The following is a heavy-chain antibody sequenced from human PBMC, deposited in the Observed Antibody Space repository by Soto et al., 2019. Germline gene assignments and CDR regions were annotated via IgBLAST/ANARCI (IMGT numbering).Heavy chain of an antibody. CDR1: GFTFSSYG. Sequence: SLRLSCAASGFTFSSYGMHWVRQAPDKGLEWVAVIWYDGSNKYYADSVKGRFTISRDNSKNTLYLQMNSLRAEDTAVYYCARVEGHATTRYGMDVWGQGTTVTVSS. CDR3: ARVEGHATTRYGMDV. V-gene: IGHV3-33*01. J-gene: IGHJ6*02. D-gene: IGHD1-1*01. CDR2: IWYDGSNK.